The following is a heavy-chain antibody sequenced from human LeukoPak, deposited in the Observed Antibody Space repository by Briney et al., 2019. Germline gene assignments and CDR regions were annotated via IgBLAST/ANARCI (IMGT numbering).Heavy chain of an antibody. D-gene: IGHD2-15*01. V-gene: IGHV1-18*01. Sequence: ASVRVSCKASGYTFTSYGISWVRQAPGQGLEWMGWISAYNGNTNYAQKLQGRVTMTTDTSTSRAYMELRSLRFDDTAVYYCARDCSGGSCYFRPWGQGTLVTVSS. CDR2: ISAYNGNT. CDR3: ARDCSGGSCYFRP. CDR1: GYTFTSYG. J-gene: IGHJ5*02.